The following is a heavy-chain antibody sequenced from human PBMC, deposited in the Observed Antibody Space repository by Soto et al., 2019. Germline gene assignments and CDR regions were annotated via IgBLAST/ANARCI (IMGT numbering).Heavy chain of an antibody. Sequence: GGSLRLSCAASGCTFIDHDIDWVRQATGKGLEWVGRSRDKSNSYTTEYAASVKGRFTISRHESENLLLLQMNSLKIEDTAVYYCTTDSYSDMNVVRFDNWGHGTLVTVSS. CDR2: SRDKSNSYTT. V-gene: IGHV3-72*01. J-gene: IGHJ4*01. CDR1: GCTFIDHD. CDR3: TTDSYSDMNVVRFDN. D-gene: IGHD1-26*01.